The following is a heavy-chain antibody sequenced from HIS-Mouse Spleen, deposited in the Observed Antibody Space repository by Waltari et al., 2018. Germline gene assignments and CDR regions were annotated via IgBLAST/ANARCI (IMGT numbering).Heavy chain of an antibody. CDR1: GGPFSSYA. J-gene: IGHJ4*02. V-gene: IGHV1-69*04. CDR3: ARDALVAAAGFDY. CDR2: IIPILGIA. D-gene: IGHD6-13*01. Sequence: QVQLVQSGAEVKKPGSSVKVSCKASGGPFSSYAISWVRQAPEQGLEWMGRIIPILGIANYAQKFQGRVTITADKSTSTAYMELSSLRSEDTAVYYCARDALVAAAGFDYWGQGTLVTVSS.